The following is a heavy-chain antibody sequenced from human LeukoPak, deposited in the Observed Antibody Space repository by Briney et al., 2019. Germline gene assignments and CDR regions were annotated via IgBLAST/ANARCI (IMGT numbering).Heavy chain of an antibody. CDR3: AKRVTGYYYGSGSLDVHHPLDY. CDR2: IRSKSYGGIT. V-gene: IGHV3-49*04. Sequence: PGRSLRLSCTASGFTFGDYAMSWVRQAPGRGLEWVGFIRSKSYGGITEYAASVKGRFTISGDDSKSIAYLQMNSLRAEDTAVYYCAKRVTGYYYGSGSLDVHHPLDYWGQGTLVTVST. D-gene: IGHD3-10*01. J-gene: IGHJ4*02. CDR1: GFTFGDYA.